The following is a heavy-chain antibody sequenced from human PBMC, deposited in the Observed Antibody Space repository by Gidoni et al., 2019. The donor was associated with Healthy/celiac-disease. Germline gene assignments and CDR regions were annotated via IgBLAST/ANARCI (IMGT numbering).Heavy chain of an antibody. V-gene: IGHV4-34*01. D-gene: IGHD2-2*01. CDR1: GGSFSGYY. CDR2: INHSGST. J-gene: IGHJ4*02. Sequence: KPSETLSLTCAVYGGSFSGYYWSWIRQPPGKGLEWIGEINHSGSTNYNPSLKSRVTISVDTSKNQFSRKLSSVTAADTAVYYCARVKPAFDYWGQGTLVTVSS. CDR3: ARVKPAFDY.